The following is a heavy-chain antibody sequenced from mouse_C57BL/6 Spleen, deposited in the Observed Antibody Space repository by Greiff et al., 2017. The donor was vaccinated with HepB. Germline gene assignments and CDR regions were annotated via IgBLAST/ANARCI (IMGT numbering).Heavy chain of an antibody. J-gene: IGHJ1*03. CDR1: GYAFSSSW. Sequence: VQLQQSGPELVKPGASVKISCKASGYAFSSSWMNWVKQRPGKGLEWIGRIYPGDGDTNYNGKFKGKATLTADKSSSTAYMQLSSLTSEDSAVYFCAIYEGYFDVWGTGTTVTVSS. CDR2: IYPGDGDT. D-gene: IGHD2-3*01. V-gene: IGHV1-82*01. CDR3: AIYEGYFDV.